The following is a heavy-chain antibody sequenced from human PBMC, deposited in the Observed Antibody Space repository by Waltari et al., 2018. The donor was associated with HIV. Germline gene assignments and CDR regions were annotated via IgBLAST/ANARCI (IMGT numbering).Heavy chain of an antibody. V-gene: IGHV3-33*01. J-gene: IGHJ4*02. CDR1: GFTFSNFA. D-gene: IGHD3-22*01. CDR3: ARGGYYYDISGYYHY. Sequence: QVQLVESGGGVVQPGRSLRLSCAASGFTFSNFAMHWVRQAPGKGLEWGAVIWYDVDNKYYADSMKGRFTISRDNSKNTLYLQMNSLRVEDTAVYYCARGGYYYDISGYYHYWGQGTLVTVSS. CDR2: IWYDVDNK.